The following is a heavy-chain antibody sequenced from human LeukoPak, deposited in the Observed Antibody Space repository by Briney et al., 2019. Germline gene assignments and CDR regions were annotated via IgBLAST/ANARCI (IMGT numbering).Heavy chain of an antibody. Sequence: SETLSLTCSVSGGSISSYYWSWIRQPAGKGLEWIGRIKNSGNTNYNPSLASRVTLSLDTSKNQFSLNLSSVTAADTAVYYCAREGSSSGWRPFDIWGQGTVVTVSS. CDR1: GGSISSYY. J-gene: IGHJ3*02. D-gene: IGHD6-19*01. CDR2: IKNSGNT. V-gene: IGHV4-4*07. CDR3: AREGSSSGWRPFDI.